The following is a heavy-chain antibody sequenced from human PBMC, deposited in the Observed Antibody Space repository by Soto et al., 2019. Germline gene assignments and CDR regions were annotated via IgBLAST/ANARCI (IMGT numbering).Heavy chain of an antibody. V-gene: IGHV1-2*02. D-gene: IGHD6-13*01. CDR2: INPNSGGT. Sequence: GASVKVSCKASGYTFTGYYMHWVRQAPGQGLEWMGWINPNSGGTNYAQKFQGRVTMTRDTSISTAYMELSRLRSDDTAVYYCARSRRSSSWTMFDYWGQGTLVTVSS. CDR1: GYTFTGYY. CDR3: ARSRRSSSWTMFDY. J-gene: IGHJ4*02.